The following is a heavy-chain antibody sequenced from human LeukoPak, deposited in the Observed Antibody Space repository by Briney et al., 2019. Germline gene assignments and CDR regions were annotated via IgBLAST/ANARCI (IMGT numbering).Heavy chain of an antibody. V-gene: IGHV1-2*02. D-gene: IGHD5-12*01. Sequence: ASVKASCKVSGYTLTELSMHWVRQAPGQGLEWMGWINPNSGGTNYAQKFQGRVTMTRDTSISTAYMELSRLRSDDTAVYYCARALKSGYDEASGYWGQGTLVTVSS. J-gene: IGHJ4*02. CDR2: INPNSGGT. CDR3: ARALKSGYDEASGY. CDR1: GYTLTELS.